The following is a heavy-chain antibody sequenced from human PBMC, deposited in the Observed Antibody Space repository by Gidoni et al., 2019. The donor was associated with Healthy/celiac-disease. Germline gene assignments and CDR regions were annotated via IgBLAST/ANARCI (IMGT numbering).Heavy chain of an antibody. V-gene: IGHV3-30*18. D-gene: IGHD6-13*01. CDR2: ISYDGSNK. Sequence: QVQLVESGGGVVQPGRSLRLSCAASGFTFSSYGMHWVRQAPGKGMEWVAVISYDGSNKYYADSVKGRFTISRDNSKNTLYLQMNSLRAEDTAVYYCAKDKRSSYAGYYYYMDVWGKGTTVTVSS. J-gene: IGHJ6*03. CDR3: AKDKRSSYAGYYYYMDV. CDR1: GFTFSSYG.